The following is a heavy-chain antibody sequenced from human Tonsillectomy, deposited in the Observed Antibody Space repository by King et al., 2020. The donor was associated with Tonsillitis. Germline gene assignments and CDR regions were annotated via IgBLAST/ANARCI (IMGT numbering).Heavy chain of an antibody. CDR3: AKDFGSGSYYYYYMDV. CDR2: ISSDGSNK. Sequence: QVQLVESGGGVVQTGRSLRLSCAASGFTFSNYALHWVRQAPGKGLEWVAVISSDGSNKYYGDSVKGRFTISRDNSNNTLYLQMNSLRVEDTAVFYCAKDFGSGSYYYYYMDVWGKGTTVTVSS. D-gene: IGHD3-3*01. J-gene: IGHJ6*03. CDR1: GFTFSNYA. V-gene: IGHV3-30*18.